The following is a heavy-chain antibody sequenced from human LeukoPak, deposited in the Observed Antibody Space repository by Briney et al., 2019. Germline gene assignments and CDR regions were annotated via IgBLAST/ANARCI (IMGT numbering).Heavy chain of an antibody. J-gene: IGHJ4*02. V-gene: IGHV3-21*01. CDR2: ISSSSSYI. CDR1: GFTFSSYS. Sequence: GGSLRLSCAASGFTFSSYSMNWVRQAPGKGLEWVSSISSSSSYIYYADSVKGRFTISRDNSKNTLYLQMNSLRAEDTAVYYCVRDDDRPDNGLDYWGQGTLVTVSS. CDR3: VRDDDRPDNGLDY. D-gene: IGHD3-22*01.